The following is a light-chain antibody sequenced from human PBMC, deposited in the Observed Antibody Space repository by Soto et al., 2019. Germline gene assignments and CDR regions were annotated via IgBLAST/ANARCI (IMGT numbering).Light chain of an antibody. CDR3: QSYDSSLGGNVV. CDR2: GNS. V-gene: IGLV1-40*01. Sequence: QSVLTQPPSVSGAPGQRVTISCTGSSSNIGAGYDVHWYQQLPGTAPKLLIYGNSNRPSGVPDRFSGSKSGTSASLAITGLLAQDEADYYCQSYDSSLGGNVVFGGGTKLTVL. J-gene: IGLJ2*01. CDR1: SSNIGAGYD.